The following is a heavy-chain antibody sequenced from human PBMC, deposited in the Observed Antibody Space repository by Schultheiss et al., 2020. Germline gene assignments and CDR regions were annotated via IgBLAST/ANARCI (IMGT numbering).Heavy chain of an antibody. D-gene: IGHD3-22*01. V-gene: IGHV4-34*01. J-gene: IGHJ4*02. CDR1: GGSFSGYY. CDR2: INHSGST. Sequence: SETLSLTCAVYGGSFSGYYWSWIRQPPGKGLEWIGEINHSGSTNYNPSLKSRVTISVDMSKNQFSLKLSSVTAADTAVYYCARRDSSGYGFDYWGQGTLVTVYS. CDR3: ARRDSSGYGFDY.